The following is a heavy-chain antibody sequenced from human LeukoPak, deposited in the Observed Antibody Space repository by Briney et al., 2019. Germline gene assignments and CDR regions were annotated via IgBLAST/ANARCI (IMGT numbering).Heavy chain of an antibody. J-gene: IGHJ4*02. D-gene: IGHD2-15*01. CDR2: INTDGGST. CDR3: ARDGVAAPYYFDY. V-gene: IGHV3-74*01. Sequence: QTGGSLRLSCAASGFTFSNYWMHWVRQAPGKGLVWVSRINTDGGSTDYADSVKGRFTISRDNAKNTLYLQMNSLRAEDTAVYYCARDGVAAPYYFDYWGQGTLVTVSS. CDR1: GFTFSNYW.